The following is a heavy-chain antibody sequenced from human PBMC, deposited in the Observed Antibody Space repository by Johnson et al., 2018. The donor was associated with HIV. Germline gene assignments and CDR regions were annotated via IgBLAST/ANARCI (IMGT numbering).Heavy chain of an antibody. Sequence: QVQLMESGGGVVQPGMSLRLSCAASGFTFSSYGMHWVRQAPGKGLEWVAVISYDGSNKYYADSVKGLFTISRDNAKNSLYLQMNSLRAEDTAVYYCARERQAVVAFDIWGQGTMVTVSS. CDR1: GFTFSSYG. J-gene: IGHJ3*02. D-gene: IGHD2-21*01. CDR3: ARERQAVVAFDI. CDR2: ISYDGSNK. V-gene: IGHV3-30*03.